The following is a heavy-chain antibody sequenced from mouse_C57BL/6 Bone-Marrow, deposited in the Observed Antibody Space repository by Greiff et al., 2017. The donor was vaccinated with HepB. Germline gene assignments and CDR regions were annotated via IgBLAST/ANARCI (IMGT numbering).Heavy chain of an antibody. Sequence: EVHLVESGPGLAKPSQTLSLTCSVTGYSITSDYWNWIRKFPGNKLEYMGYISYSGSTYYNPSLKSRISITRDTSKNQYYLQLNSVTTEDTATYYCARRGITTVVPYYYAMDYWGQGTSVTVSS. CDR3: ARRGITTVVPYYYAMDY. D-gene: IGHD1-1*01. J-gene: IGHJ4*01. CDR1: GYSITSDY. CDR2: ISYSGST. V-gene: IGHV3-8*01.